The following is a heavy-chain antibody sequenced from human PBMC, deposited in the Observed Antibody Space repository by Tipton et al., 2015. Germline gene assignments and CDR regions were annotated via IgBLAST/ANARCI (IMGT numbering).Heavy chain of an antibody. CDR1: SDSISKYY. Sequence: LRLSCTVSSDSISKYYWTWIRQPPGKELQWIGYIRYTGITNYNPSLKSRVTISVDTSKTQFSLKVSSVTAADTAMYYCARARGRHGGLFDSWGQGTLVTVSS. D-gene: IGHD4-23*01. CDR3: ARARGRHGGLFDS. V-gene: IGHV4-59*01. J-gene: IGHJ4*02. CDR2: IRYTGIT.